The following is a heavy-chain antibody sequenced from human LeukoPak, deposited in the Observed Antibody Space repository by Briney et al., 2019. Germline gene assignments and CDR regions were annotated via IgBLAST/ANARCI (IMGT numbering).Heavy chain of an antibody. J-gene: IGHJ5*02. CDR2: IYYSGST. CDR3: ARDRWFGEYNWFDP. V-gene: IGHV4-30-4*01. D-gene: IGHD3-10*01. Sequence: SETLSLTCTVSGGSISSGDYYWSWIRQPPGKGLEWIGHIYYSGSTYYNPSLKSRVTISVDTSKNQLSLKLSSMTAADTAVYYCARDRWFGEYNWFDPWGQGTLVTVSS. CDR1: GGSISSGDYY.